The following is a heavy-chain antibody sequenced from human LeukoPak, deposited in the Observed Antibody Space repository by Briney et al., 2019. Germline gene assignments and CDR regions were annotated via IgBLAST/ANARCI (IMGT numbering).Heavy chain of an antibody. CDR1: GHTFTGYY. V-gene: IGHV1-2*02. D-gene: IGHD2-8*01. CDR2: INPNSGGT. CDR3: ARALRYCTNGVCPGDY. J-gene: IGHJ4*02. Sequence: ASVKVSCKASGHTFTGYYMHWVRQAPGQGLEWMGWINPNSGGTNYAQKFQGRVTMTRDTSISTAYMELSRLRSDDTAVYYCARALRYCTNGVCPGDYWGQGTLVTVSS.